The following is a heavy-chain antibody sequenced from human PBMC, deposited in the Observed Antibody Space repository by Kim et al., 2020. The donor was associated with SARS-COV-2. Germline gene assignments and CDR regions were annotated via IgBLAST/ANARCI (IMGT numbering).Heavy chain of an antibody. CDR1: GFTFGDYA. CDR2: ISWNSGSI. D-gene: IGHD3-22*01. V-gene: IGHV3-9*01. J-gene: IGHJ4*02. Sequence: GGSLRLSCAASGFTFGDYAMHWVRQAPGKGLEWVSGISWNSGSIGYADSVKGRFTISRDNAKNSLYLQMNSLRAEDTALYYCAKDYGDHYDSSGYFDYWGQGTLVTVSS. CDR3: AKDYGDHYDSSGYFDY.